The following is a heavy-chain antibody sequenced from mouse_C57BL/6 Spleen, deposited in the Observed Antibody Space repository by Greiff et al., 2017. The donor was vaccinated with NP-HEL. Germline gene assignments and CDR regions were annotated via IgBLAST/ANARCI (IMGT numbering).Heavy chain of an antibody. CDR1: GFTFSSYG. CDR2: ISSGGSYT. Sequence: EVMLVESGGDLVKRGGSLKLSCAASGFTFSSYGVSWVRQTPDKRLEWVATISSGGSYTYYPDSVKGRFTISRDNAKNTLYLQMSSLKSEDTAMYYCARQGGNYYGSMFAYWGQGTLVTVSA. CDR3: ARQGGNYYGSMFAY. V-gene: IGHV5-6*01. J-gene: IGHJ3*01. D-gene: IGHD1-1*01.